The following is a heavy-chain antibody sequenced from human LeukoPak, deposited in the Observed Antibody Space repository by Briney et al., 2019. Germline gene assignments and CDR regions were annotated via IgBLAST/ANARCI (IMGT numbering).Heavy chain of an antibody. CDR2: MNPNSGNT. Sequence: SVRVSCKASGYTFTSYDINRVRRSTGQGLEWMGWMNPNSGNTGYAQKFQGRVTITRNTSISTAYMELSSLRSEDTAVYYCARVGPPPNWFDPWGQGTLVTVSS. D-gene: IGHD1-14*01. V-gene: IGHV1-8*03. CDR3: ARVGPPPNWFDP. CDR1: GYTFTSYD. J-gene: IGHJ5*02.